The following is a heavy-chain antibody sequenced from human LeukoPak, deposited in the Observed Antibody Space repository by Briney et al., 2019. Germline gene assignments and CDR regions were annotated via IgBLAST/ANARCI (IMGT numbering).Heavy chain of an antibody. D-gene: IGHD3-10*01. CDR3: AKRMIRGVNHDAFDL. CDR2: ISGSGGSSGSGGST. V-gene: IGHV3-23*01. Sequence: GGSLRLSCATSGFTFSSYAMSWVRRAPGKGLEWVSVISGSGGSSGSGGSTYYADSVKGLFTISRDNSKNTLYLQMNSLRAEDTAVYYCAKRMIRGVNHDAFDLWGQGTMVTVSS. CDR1: GFTFSSYA. J-gene: IGHJ3*01.